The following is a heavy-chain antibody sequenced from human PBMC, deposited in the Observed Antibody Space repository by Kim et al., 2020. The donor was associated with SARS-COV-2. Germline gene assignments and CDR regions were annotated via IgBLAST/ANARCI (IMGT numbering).Heavy chain of an antibody. Sequence: GGSLRLSCAASGFTFSSYGMHWVRQAPGKGLEWVAVIWYDGSNKYYADSVKGRFTISRDNSKNTLYLQMNSLRAEDTAVYYCARAPNQWSPHAFDIWGQGTMVTVSS. CDR1: GFTFSSYG. D-gene: IGHD2-15*01. V-gene: IGHV3-33*01. CDR2: IWYDGSNK. J-gene: IGHJ3*02. CDR3: ARAPNQWSPHAFDI.